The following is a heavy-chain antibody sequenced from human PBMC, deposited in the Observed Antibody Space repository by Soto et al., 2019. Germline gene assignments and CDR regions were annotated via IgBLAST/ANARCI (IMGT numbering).Heavy chain of an antibody. Sequence: QVQLQESGPGLVKPSETLSLTCSVSGGSISDYYWNWIRQPAGKGLEWIGRIHVSGTTNYNSSLKSRATMSVDTSKNQFSLNLNSVTAADTALYYCARMNCADDCYFAFDIWGQGTMVAVSS. V-gene: IGHV4-4*07. D-gene: IGHD2-21*01. J-gene: IGHJ3*02. CDR3: ARMNCADDCYFAFDI. CDR2: IHVSGTT. CDR1: GGSISDYY.